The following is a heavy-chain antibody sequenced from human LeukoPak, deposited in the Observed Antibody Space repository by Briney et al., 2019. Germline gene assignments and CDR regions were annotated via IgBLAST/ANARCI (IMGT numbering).Heavy chain of an antibody. V-gene: IGHV3-48*03. D-gene: IGHD2-15*01. Sequence: GGSLRLSCAASGFTFSSYEMNWLRQSPGKGLEWISYISSSGNTIYYADSVKGRSTNNRDNAMNSLYLQMNSLSAEDKAVYYCARKQAGVLLDYWGQGSLVTVSS. J-gene: IGHJ4*02. CDR1: GFTFSSYE. CDR3: ARKQAGVLLDY. CDR2: ISSSGNTI.